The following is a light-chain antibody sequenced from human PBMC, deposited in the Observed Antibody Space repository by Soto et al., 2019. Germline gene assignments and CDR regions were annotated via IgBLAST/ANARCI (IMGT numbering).Light chain of an antibody. CDR1: SSDVGRYKY. Sequence: QSVLTQPASVSGSPGQSITISCTGTSSDVGRYKYVSWYQQHPGKVPKLMIYEVSNRPSGVSNRFSGSKSGNTASLTISGLQAEDEADYYCQSYDANSVVFGGGTKVTVL. J-gene: IGLJ2*01. V-gene: IGLV2-14*01. CDR2: EVS. CDR3: QSYDANSVV.